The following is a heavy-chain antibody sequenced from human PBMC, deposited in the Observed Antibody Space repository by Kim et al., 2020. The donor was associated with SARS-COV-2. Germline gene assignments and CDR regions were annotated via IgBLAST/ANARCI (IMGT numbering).Heavy chain of an antibody. CDR3: AREYYDFWSGFDP. Sequence: NPSRKGRVTISGETSKTQFSLKLSSVTAADTAVYYCAREYYDFWSGFDPWGQGTLVTVSS. D-gene: IGHD3-3*01. J-gene: IGHJ5*02. V-gene: IGHV4-34*01.